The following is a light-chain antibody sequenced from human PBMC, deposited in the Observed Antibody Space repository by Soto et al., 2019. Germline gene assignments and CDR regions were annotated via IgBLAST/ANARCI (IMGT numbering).Light chain of an antibody. CDR2: GDT. CDR3: QSYDSSLRNVV. V-gene: IGLV1-40*01. Sequence: QCVLTQPPSVSGAPGQRVTISCTGSSSNIGAGSDVHWYQQLPGTAPKLLIFGDTNRPSGVPDRFSGSRSGTSASLAIAGLQAEDEADYYCQSYDSSLRNVVFGGGTKLTVL. J-gene: IGLJ2*01. CDR1: SSNIGAGSD.